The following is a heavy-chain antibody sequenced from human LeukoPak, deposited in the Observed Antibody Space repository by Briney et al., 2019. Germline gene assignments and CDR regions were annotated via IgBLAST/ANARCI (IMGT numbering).Heavy chain of an antibody. CDR3: ARHGASSSWPRELDY. V-gene: IGHV5-51*01. J-gene: IGHJ4*02. Sequence: GESLKISCKGSGYSFTSYWIGWVRQLPGKGLEWMGIIYPGDSDTRYSPSFQGQVTISADKSISTAYLQWSSLKASDTAMYYCARHGASSSWPRELDYWGQGTLVTVSS. CDR1: GYSFTSYW. CDR2: IYPGDSDT. D-gene: IGHD6-13*01.